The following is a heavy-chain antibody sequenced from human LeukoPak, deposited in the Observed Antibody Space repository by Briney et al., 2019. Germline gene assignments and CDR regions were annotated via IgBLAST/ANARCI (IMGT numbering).Heavy chain of an antibody. D-gene: IGHD3-10*01. Sequence: SETLSLTCLVSVASDLNRVYYWAWVRESPGEGLEWLGNVFYTGCASFNPSLKSRVTISLDKSKNQVSLKVNSVTAAITAVYYCARDGLAYGSGSWVWG. CDR2: VFYTGCA. CDR3: ARDGLAYGSGSWV. V-gene: IGHV4-39*07. CDR1: VASDLNRVYY. J-gene: IGHJ3*01.